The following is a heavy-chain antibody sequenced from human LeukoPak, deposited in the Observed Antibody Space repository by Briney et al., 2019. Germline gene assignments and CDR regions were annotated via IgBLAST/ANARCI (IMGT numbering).Heavy chain of an antibody. Sequence: SETLSLSCTGPAGSISSRSYNWGWIRQPPGNGTECIGCIYYSGKTYYTPSLKSRVTISVDTSKNQLSMKLSTGTAADTAVYYCARRGRGGISGYYFDYWGQGTLVTGSS. V-gene: IGHV4-39*01. CDR1: AGSISSRSYN. J-gene: IGHJ4*02. CDR3: ARRGRGGISGYYFDY. CDR2: IYYSGKT. D-gene: IGHD3-22*01.